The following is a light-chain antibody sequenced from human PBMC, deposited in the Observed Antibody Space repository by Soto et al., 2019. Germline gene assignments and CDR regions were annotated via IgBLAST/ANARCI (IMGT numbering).Light chain of an antibody. CDR2: DVT. Sequence: ALTQPRSVSESPGQSVTISCTGTSGDVGGYNYVSWYQQHPGKAPKVIIYDVTKRPSGVPDRFSASKSGNTASLTISGLQAEDEADYYCCSHAGSHTWVFGGGTKLTVL. J-gene: IGLJ3*02. CDR1: SGDVGGYNY. CDR3: CSHAGSHTWV. V-gene: IGLV2-11*01.